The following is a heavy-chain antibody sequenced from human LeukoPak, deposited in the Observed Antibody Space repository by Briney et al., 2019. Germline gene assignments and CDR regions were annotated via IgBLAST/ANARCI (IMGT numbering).Heavy chain of an antibody. D-gene: IGHD1-1*01. Sequence: ASVKVSCKASGYTFTSYDINWVRQATGQGLEWMGWMNPNSGNTGYAQKFQGRVTITADKSTSTAYMELSSLRSEDTAVYYCATYNWNDILFDYWGQGTLVTVSS. CDR1: GYTFTSYD. CDR2: MNPNSGNT. J-gene: IGHJ4*02. CDR3: ATYNWNDILFDY. V-gene: IGHV1-8*01.